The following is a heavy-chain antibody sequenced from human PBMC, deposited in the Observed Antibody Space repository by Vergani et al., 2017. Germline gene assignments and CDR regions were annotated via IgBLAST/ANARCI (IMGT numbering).Heavy chain of an antibody. CDR3: ARDRDLYCRSTTSCHNWFDP. J-gene: IGHJ5*02. Sequence: QVQLQDSGPGLVKPSETLSLTCTVSGAAIKDFYWSWFRQPPGKGLEWIGYVYYTGSTTYNPSLKSRVTISVDTSNNQFSLRMTSLTAADTAIYYCARDRDLYCRSTTSCHNWFDPWGQGSLVTVSS. D-gene: IGHD2/OR15-2a*01. CDR1: GAAIKDFY. V-gene: IGHV4-59*01. CDR2: VYYTGST.